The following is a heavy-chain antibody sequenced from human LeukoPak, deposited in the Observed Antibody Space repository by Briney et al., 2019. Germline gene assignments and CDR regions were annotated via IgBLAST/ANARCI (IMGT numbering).Heavy chain of an antibody. CDR3: ARSPRIAAAGSYFDY. CDR1: GFTSSDHY. Sequence: PGGSLRLSCAPSGFTSSDHYMSWIRQPPGRGRGWVSSIRSSSSYTNYADSVKGRFTISRDNAKNSLYLQMNSLRAEDTAVYYCARSPRIAAAGSYFDYWGQGTLVTVSS. D-gene: IGHD6-13*01. CDR2: IRSSSSYT. V-gene: IGHV3-11*06. J-gene: IGHJ4*02.